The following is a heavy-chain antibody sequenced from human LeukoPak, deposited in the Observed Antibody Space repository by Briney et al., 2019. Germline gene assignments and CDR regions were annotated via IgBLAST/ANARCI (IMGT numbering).Heavy chain of an antibody. CDR2: IYHSGST. CDR3: ASHRGYSGYDFAY. CDR1: GYSISSGYY. V-gene: IGHV4-38-2*01. J-gene: IGHJ4*02. D-gene: IGHD5-12*01. Sequence: SEALSLTCAVSGYSISSGYYWGWIRQPPGKGLEWIGSIYHSGSTYYNPSLKSRVTISLDTSKNQFSQKLSSVTAADTAVYYCASHRGYSGYDFAYWGQGTLVTVSS.